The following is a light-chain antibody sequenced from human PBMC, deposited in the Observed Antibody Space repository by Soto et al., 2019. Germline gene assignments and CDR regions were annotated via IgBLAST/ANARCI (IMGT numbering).Light chain of an antibody. CDR1: SSNIGAGYD. V-gene: IGLV1-40*01. J-gene: IGLJ2*01. Sequence: QSVLTQTPSVSGAPGPKITMSCTGSSSNIGAGYDVHWYQQLPGAAPRLIIYADNNRPSGVPDRFSASNSGTSASLAITGLQGEDEAVYYCQSYDTSLSGVIFGAGTKLTVL. CDR2: ADN. CDR3: QSYDTSLSGVI.